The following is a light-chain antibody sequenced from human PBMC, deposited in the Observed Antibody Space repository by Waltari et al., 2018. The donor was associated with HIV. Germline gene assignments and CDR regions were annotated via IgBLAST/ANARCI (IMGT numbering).Light chain of an antibody. Sequence: QSVLTQPPSASGTPGQRVVISCSGGSSNIGNNFVYWYQQLPGSTPKLLSYRNDPRPSGVPDRFAGSKSGTSASLVISGLQSDDEADYYCAAWDESLHGYVFGPGTTVTVL. CDR2: RND. J-gene: IGLJ1*01. CDR3: AAWDESLHGYV. V-gene: IGLV1-44*01. CDR1: SSNIGNNF.